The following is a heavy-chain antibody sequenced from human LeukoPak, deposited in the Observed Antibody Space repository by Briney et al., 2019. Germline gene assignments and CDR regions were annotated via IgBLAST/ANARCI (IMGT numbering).Heavy chain of an antibody. CDR2: MNPNSGNT. V-gene: IGHV1-8*01. CDR1: GYTFTSYD. Sequence: ASVKVSCKASGYTFTSYDINWVRQATGQGLEWMGWMNPNSGNTGYAQKFQGRVTMTRNTSISTAYMELSSLRSEDTAVYYCARDPGLYSGSPGGDAFDIWGQGTMVTVSS. J-gene: IGHJ3*02. D-gene: IGHD1-26*01. CDR3: ARDPGLYSGSPGGDAFDI.